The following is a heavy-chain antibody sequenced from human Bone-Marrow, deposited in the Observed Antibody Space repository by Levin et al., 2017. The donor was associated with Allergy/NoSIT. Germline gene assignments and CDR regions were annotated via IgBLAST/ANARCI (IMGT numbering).Heavy chain of an antibody. Sequence: GESLKISCAASGFTFDDYGMSWVRQAPGKGLEWVSGINWNGGSTGYADSVKGRFTISRDNAKNSLYLQMNSLRAEDTDLYHCAREVFGFGESLGEFDPWGQGTLVTVSS. CDR3: AREVFGFGESLGEFDP. CDR2: INWNGGST. CDR1: GFTFDDYG. V-gene: IGHV3-20*01. J-gene: IGHJ5*02. D-gene: IGHD3-10*01.